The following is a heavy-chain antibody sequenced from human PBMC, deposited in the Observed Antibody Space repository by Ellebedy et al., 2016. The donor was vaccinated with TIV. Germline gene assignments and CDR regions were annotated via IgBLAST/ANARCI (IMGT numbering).Heavy chain of an antibody. V-gene: IGHV5-51*01. CDR3: ARLERVVEAFDY. CDR1: GYNFNSYL. D-gene: IGHD2-15*01. CDR2: IHPGESDT. J-gene: IGHJ4*02. Sequence: GESLKISCKGSGYNFNSYLIAWVRQMPGKGLEWMGIIHPGESDTRYSPSFQGQVTIAADKSLGTAYLQWSSLKASDTAMYYCARLERVVEAFDYWGQGTLVTVSS.